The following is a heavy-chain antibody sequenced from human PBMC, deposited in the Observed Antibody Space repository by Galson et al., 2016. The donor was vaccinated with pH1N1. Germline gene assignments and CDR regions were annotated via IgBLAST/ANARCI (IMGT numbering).Heavy chain of an antibody. V-gene: IGHV3-7*01. D-gene: IGHD6-13*01. CDR2: INQDGSQK. J-gene: IGHJ4*02. Sequence: SLRLSCAGSRFSFSDYWMHWVRQAPGKGLEWVANINQDGSQKYYVDSVRGRFTISRGNAKNSLYLQMNSLRAEDTAVYYCARAIGASGAFWGQGTLVTVSS. CDR3: ARAIGASGAF. CDR1: RFSFSDYW.